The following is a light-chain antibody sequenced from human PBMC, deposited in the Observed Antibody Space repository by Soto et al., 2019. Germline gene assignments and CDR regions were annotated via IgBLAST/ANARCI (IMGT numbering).Light chain of an antibody. CDR2: DAS. J-gene: IGKJ1*01. V-gene: IGKV3-15*01. CDR1: QSVSNN. Sequence: LVMTQSPGTLYLSPRERATLSCRASQSVSNNLAWFQQKPGQVPRLLIFDASTRATGVPARFSGSGSGTDFTLTISSLQSEDFAVYYCQQYNNWPPTWTFGQGTKVDIK. CDR3: QQYNNWPPTWT.